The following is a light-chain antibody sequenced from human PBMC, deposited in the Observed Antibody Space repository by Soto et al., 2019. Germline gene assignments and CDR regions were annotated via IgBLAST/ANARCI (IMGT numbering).Light chain of an antibody. CDR3: QQVNSYPIT. CDR2: SAS. Sequence: DIQLTQSPSFLSASVGDRVTITCRASQGIRSYLAWYQQKPGRAPKLLMYSASTLQTGVPSRFSGSGSGTEFTLTITSLQPEDFATYYCQQVNSYPITFGQGTRLEI. V-gene: IGKV1-9*01. J-gene: IGKJ5*01. CDR1: QGIRSY.